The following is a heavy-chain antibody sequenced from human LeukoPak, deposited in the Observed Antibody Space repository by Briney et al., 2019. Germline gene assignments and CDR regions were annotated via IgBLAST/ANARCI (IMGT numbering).Heavy chain of an antibody. CDR3: ATGRSGYFDS. CDR2: IKSKIDGGLK. J-gene: IGHJ4*02. Sequence: PGGSLRLSCAASGLTLSDAWLTWVRQAPGKGLEWVARIKSKIDGGLKDYAAPVKGTFTISRDDSENTVYLQINSLKIEDTAMYYCATGRSGYFDSWGQGTLVNVSS. CDR1: GLTLSDAW. V-gene: IGHV3-15*01.